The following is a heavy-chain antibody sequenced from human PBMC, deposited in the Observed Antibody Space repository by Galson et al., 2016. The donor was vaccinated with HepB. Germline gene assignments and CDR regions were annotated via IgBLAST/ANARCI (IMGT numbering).Heavy chain of an antibody. D-gene: IGHD1-26*01. CDR3: AREGATSIGGFGY. V-gene: IGHV1-46*01. CDR2: INPSGGRT. CDR1: GYTFTGYY. Sequence: SVKVSCKASGYTFTGYYLHWVRQAPGQGLEWVVIINPSGGRTSYAQNFQGRVTLTRDSATSTVYMELSSLRSEDSAMYYCAREGATSIGGFGYWGQGTLVTVSS. J-gene: IGHJ4*02.